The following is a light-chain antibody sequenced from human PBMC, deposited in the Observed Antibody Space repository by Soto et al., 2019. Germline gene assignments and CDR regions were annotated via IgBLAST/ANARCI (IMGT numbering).Light chain of an antibody. J-gene: IGLJ2*01. V-gene: IGLV2-8*01. CDR3: SSYAGSNNVV. Sequence: QSALTQPPSASGFPGQSVTISCTGTSSDVGGYNYVSWYQQQPGKAPKLIIYEVSQRPSGVPDRFSGSKSGNTASLTVSGLQAEDEAVYHCSSYAGSNNVVLGGGTKLTVL. CDR1: SSDVGGYNY. CDR2: EVS.